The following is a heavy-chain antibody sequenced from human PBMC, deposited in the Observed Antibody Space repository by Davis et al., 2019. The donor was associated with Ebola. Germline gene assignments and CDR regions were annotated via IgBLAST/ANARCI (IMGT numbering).Heavy chain of an antibody. Sequence: SETLSLTCTVSGASISSYYWSWIRQPPGKGLEWIGYIYYSGTTNYNPSLKSRVTISVDTSKNQFSLKLTSVTAADTAMYYCARAPYSSRNWFVPWGQGTLVTVSS. V-gene: IGHV4-59*01. J-gene: IGHJ5*02. CDR1: GASISSYY. CDR3: ARAPYSSRNWFVP. CDR2: IYYSGTT. D-gene: IGHD6-13*01.